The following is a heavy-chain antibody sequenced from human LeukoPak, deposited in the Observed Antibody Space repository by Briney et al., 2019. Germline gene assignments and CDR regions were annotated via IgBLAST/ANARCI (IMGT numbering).Heavy chain of an antibody. CDR3: ARLVRYCSTDTCYPFDY. J-gene: IGHJ4*02. CDR2: MYYSGGT. CDR1: GGSISSSSHY. V-gene: IGHV4-39*01. D-gene: IGHD2-2*01. Sequence: PSETLSLTCTVSGGSISSSSHYWGWIRRPPGKGLEWIGSMYYSGGTYYNPSLKSRVTISIETSKNQFSLKLNSVTAADTAVYYCARLVRYCSTDTCYPFDYWGQGTLVTVSS.